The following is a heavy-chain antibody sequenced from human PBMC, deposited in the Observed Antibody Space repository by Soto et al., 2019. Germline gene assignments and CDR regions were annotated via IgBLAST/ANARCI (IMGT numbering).Heavy chain of an antibody. Sequence: QITLKESGPTVVKPTQTLTLTCTFSGFSLTTSGVGVGWIRQPPGKALEWLALIFWDDEQHFSPSLPSRLTLPQDTSKNQVVLTMTNVDPVDTATYYCAHRRSGWYVFAYWGQGTLVTVSS. CDR3: AHRRSGWYVFAY. J-gene: IGHJ4*02. D-gene: IGHD6-19*01. CDR1: GFSLTTSGVG. V-gene: IGHV2-5*02. CDR2: IFWDDEQ.